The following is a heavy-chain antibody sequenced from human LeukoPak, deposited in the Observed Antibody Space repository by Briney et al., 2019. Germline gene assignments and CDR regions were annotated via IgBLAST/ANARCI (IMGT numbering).Heavy chain of an antibody. J-gene: IGHJ5*02. CDR1: GGSISSSSYY. Sequence: SETLSPTCTVSGGSISSSSYYWGWIRQPPGKGLEWIGSIYYSGSTYYNPSLKSRVTISVDTSKNQFSLKLSSVTAADTAVYYCARQKKSWFDPWGQGTLVTVSS. V-gene: IGHV4-39*01. CDR3: ARQKKSWFDP. CDR2: IYYSGST.